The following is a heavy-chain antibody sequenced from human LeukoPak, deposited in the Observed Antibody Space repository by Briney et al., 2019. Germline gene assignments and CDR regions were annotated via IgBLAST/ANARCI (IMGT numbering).Heavy chain of an antibody. CDR2: ISGSGAST. Sequence: GGSLRLSCTASGFTFSTYAMNWVRQAPGRGLEWVSGISGSGASTYYADSVKGLFTISRDNSNNTLYLQMCSLGAEDTAVYYCAKDWGMGDQLLRIDYWGQGTLVTVSS. J-gene: IGHJ4*02. D-gene: IGHD2-2*01. CDR3: AKDWGMGDQLLRIDY. CDR1: GFTFSTYA. V-gene: IGHV3-23*01.